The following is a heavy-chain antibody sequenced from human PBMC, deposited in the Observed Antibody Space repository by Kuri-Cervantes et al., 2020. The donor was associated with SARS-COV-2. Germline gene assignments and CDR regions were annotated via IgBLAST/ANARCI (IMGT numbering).Heavy chain of an antibody. CDR3: AELGMGPVDY. Sequence: GGSLRLSCAASGFTVSSNYMSWVRQAPGKGLEWVSLIYRCGSTYYADSVKGRFTISRDNSKNTLYLQMNSLRAEGTAVYYCAELGMGPVDYWGQGTLVTVSS. CDR1: GFTVSSNY. V-gene: IGHV3-66*03. CDR2: IYRCGST. D-gene: IGHD7-27*01. J-gene: IGHJ4*02.